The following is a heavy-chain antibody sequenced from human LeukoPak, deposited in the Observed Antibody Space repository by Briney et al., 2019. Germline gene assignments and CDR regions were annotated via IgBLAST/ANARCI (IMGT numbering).Heavy chain of an antibody. J-gene: IGHJ5*02. CDR3: AKDSGRVIVRGDYWFDP. Sequence: GRSLRISHAASGFSFRSCGIHWVRQAPKKRQHRVSGIRDRGDKTYYVNSVKGRFTISRDNSKNTMYLQMNSLRAEDTAIYYCAKDSGRVIVRGDYWFDPWGQGTLVTVSS. V-gene: IGHV3-23*01. CDR2: IRDRGDKT. D-gene: IGHD3-10*01. CDR1: GFSFRSCG.